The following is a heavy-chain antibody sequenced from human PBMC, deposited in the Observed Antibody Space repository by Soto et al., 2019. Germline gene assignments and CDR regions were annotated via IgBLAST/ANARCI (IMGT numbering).Heavy chain of an antibody. CDR1: GFTFSSYG. V-gene: IGHV3-30*18. Sequence: QVQLVESGGGVVQPGRSLRLSCAASGFTFSSYGMHWVRQAPGKGLEWVSVISYDGSNKYYADSVKGRFTISRDNSKNTLYRQMNSLRAEDPAVYYCANEEVDYRGQGTLVTVSS. CDR2: ISYDGSNK. J-gene: IGHJ4*02. CDR3: ANEEVDY.